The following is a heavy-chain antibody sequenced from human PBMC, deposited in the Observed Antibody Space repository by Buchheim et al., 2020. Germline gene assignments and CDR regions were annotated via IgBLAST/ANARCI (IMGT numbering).Heavy chain of an antibody. CDR3: ARWRGAIVAYYYYYYGMDV. CDR1: GGSFSGYY. CDR2: INHSGST. V-gene: IGHV4-34*01. Sequence: QVQLQQWGAGLLKPSETLSLTCAVYGGSFSGYYWSWIRQPPGKGLEWIGEINHSGSTNYNPSIKSRVTISVDTSKNQFYLKLSSVTAADTAVYYCARWRGAIVAYYYYYYGMDVWGQGTT. J-gene: IGHJ6*02. D-gene: IGHD2-15*01.